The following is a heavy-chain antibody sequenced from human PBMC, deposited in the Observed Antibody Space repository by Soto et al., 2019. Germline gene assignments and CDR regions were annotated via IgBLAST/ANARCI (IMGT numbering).Heavy chain of an antibody. J-gene: IGHJ4*02. CDR3: ARRYGDYFDF. V-gene: IGHV4-59*08. CDR2: IYYSGGT. Sequence: PSETLSLTCPVSGGSISSYYLSWIRQPPGKGLEWIGYIYYSGGTNYNPSLKSRVTISVATSKNQFSLKLSSVTAADTAVYYCARRYGDYFDFWGQGTLVTVSS. CDR1: GGSISSYY. D-gene: IGHD4-17*01.